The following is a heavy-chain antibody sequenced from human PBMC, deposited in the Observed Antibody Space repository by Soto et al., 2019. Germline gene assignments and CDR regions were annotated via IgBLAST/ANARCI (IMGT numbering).Heavy chain of an antibody. D-gene: IGHD2-21*01. CDR1: GFTFSNYW. Sequence: GSLLLPCAASGFTFSNYWMSWVRQAPGKGLEWVANIKEDGSERNYVDSVKGRFTISRDNAENSLYLQMNSLRAEDTAVYYCASARHIGPWGQGTPVTVYS. V-gene: IGHV3-7*01. CDR2: IKEDGSER. J-gene: IGHJ5*02. CDR3: ASARHIGP.